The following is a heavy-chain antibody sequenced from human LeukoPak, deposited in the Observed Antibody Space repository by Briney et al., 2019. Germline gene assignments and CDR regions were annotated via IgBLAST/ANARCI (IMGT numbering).Heavy chain of an antibody. CDR2: INPSGGST. J-gene: IGHJ4*02. V-gene: IGHV1-46*01. CDR1: GYTLTELS. CDR3: ASHPPGAIAFDY. D-gene: IGHD2-2*01. Sequence: ASVKVSCKVSGYTLTELSMHWVRQAPGQGLEWMGIINPSGGSTSYAQKFQGRVTMTRDTSTSTVYMELSSLRSEDTAVYYCASHPPGAIAFDYWGQGTLVTVSS.